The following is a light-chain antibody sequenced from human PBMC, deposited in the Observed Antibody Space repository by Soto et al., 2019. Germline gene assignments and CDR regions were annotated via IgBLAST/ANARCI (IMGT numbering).Light chain of an antibody. J-gene: IGLJ2*01. Sequence: QSVLTQPPSASATPGQRVTISCSGSDSNIGSKYVYWYQQLPGTAPKLLMYRNNQRPSGVPDRFSGSKSGTSASLAINGLRSEDEADYYCAAWDSSLDGPAFGGGTKLTVL. CDR2: RNN. CDR3: AAWDSSLDGPA. V-gene: IGLV1-47*01. CDR1: DSNIGSKY.